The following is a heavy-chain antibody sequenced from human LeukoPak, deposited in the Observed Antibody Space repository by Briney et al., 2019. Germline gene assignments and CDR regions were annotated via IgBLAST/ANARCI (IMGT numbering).Heavy chain of an antibody. CDR2: IIPILNIT. J-gene: IGHJ4*02. D-gene: IGHD3-22*01. Sequence: SVNVSCKASRGTFSKYAISWVRQAPGQGLEWMGRIIPILNITHYAQKFQGRVTIAADKSTSTAYMELSSLRSEDTAVYYCARDDDRAREIDYWGQGTLVPAPS. V-gene: IGHV1-69*04. CDR1: RGTFSKYA. CDR3: ARDDDRAREIDY.